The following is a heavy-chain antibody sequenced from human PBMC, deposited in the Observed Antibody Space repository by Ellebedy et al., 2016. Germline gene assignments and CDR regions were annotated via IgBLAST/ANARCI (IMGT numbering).Heavy chain of an antibody. CDR3: TTPGNDCSGGSCRRGDY. V-gene: IGHV3-73*01. Sequence: GGSLRLSXAASGFTFSGSAMHWVRQASGKGLKWVGRIRSKANSYATAYAASVKGRFTISRDDSKNTAYLQMNSLKTEDTAVYYCTTPGNDCSGGSCRRGDYWGQGTLVTVSS. D-gene: IGHD2-15*01. CDR1: GFTFSGSA. CDR2: IRSKANSYAT. J-gene: IGHJ4*02.